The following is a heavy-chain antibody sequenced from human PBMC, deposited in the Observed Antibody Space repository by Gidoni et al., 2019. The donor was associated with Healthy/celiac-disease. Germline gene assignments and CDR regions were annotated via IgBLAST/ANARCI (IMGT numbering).Heavy chain of an antibody. J-gene: IGHJ3*02. CDR2: ISWNSGSI. Sequence: EVQLVESGGGLLQPGRSLRLSCSASGFTFDDYAMHWVRQAPGKGLEWVSGISWNSGSIGYADSVKGRFTIYRDNAKKSVYLQMNSLRAEDTALYYCAKDRDDSSGDAFDIWGQGTMVTVSS. D-gene: IGHD3-22*01. V-gene: IGHV3-9*01. CDR1: GFTFDDYA. CDR3: AKDRDDSSGDAFDI.